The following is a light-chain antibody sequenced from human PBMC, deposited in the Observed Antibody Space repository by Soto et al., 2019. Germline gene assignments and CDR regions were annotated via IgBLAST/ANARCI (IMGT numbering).Light chain of an antibody. J-gene: IGKJ1*01. CDR1: QSVGIN. CDR2: GAS. Sequence: EVFMTQSPTILSVPPGERAYLSCRAGQSVGINVDWYPPKTGKAPRILIYGASTRATGSPERFSASVSATEFTLTISSLLSEDVEVDYRQQYNDWPRPFGQGTKVDIK. CDR3: QQYNDWPRP. V-gene: IGKV3-15*01.